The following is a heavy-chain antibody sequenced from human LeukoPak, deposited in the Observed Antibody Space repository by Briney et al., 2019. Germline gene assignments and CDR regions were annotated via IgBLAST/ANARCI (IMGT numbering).Heavy chain of an antibody. CDR3: AEADEYYYYYYYMDV. CDR1: GFTFSNHV. D-gene: IGHD5-24*01. CDR2: ISSDGSMK. V-gene: IGHV3-30*04. Sequence: GGSLRLSCAASGFTFSNHVMHWVRQSPGKGLEWVAVISSDGSMKYYADSIKGRFTISRDNSQNTLYLQMNSLRSEDTAVYYCAEADEYYYYYYYMDVWGKGTTVTVSS. J-gene: IGHJ6*03.